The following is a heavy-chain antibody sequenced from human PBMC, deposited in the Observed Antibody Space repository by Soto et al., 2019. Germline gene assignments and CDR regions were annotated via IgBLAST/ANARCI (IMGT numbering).Heavy chain of an antibody. CDR2: ISGSGGLT. J-gene: IGHJ2*01. D-gene: IGHD6-19*01. Sequence: EVQLLESGGGLVQPGESLRLSCAASGFTFSNYGMSWVRQAPGKGLEWVSAISGSGGLTYYADSVKGRFTVSRDNSKNTLYLQMNSLRADDTAVYYCATIPVAGNSYFGLWGRGTLVTVSS. CDR1: GFTFSNYG. CDR3: ATIPVAGNSYFGL. V-gene: IGHV3-23*01.